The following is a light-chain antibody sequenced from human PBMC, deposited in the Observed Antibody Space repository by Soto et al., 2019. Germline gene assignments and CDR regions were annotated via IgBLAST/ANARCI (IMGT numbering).Light chain of an antibody. CDR3: QQYGSSPPWT. J-gene: IGKJ1*01. CDR2: DAS. Sequence: IVLTQSPATLSVSPWERATLSCRASQSVSSNLAWHQQKPGQAPRILMYDASTRATGTPARFSGSGSGTEFTLTISSLQSEDFAVYYCQQYGSSPPWTFGQGTKVDIK. CDR1: QSVSSN. V-gene: IGKV3-15*01.